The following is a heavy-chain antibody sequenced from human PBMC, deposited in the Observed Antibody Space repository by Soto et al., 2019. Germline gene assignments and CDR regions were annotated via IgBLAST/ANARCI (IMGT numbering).Heavy chain of an antibody. CDR2: ISNDGSSE. CDR3: VRDSGANYETFWYFDL. J-gene: IGHJ2*01. V-gene: IGHV3-30-3*01. D-gene: IGHD3-22*01. Sequence: QVQLVESGGGVVQPGRSLRISCAATGFSFNFYAMYWVRQAPGKGLEWVAMISNDGSSENYADSVRGRFIISRDNSKKTLFLQMNSLRPEDTAKYYCVRDSGANYETFWYFDLWGRGTLVTVSS. CDR1: GFSFNFYA.